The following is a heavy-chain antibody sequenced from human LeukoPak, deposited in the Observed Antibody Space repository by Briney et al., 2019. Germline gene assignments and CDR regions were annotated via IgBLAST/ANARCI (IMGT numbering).Heavy chain of an antibody. D-gene: IGHD3/OR15-3a*01. CDR3: ARDFSTGLPFGY. V-gene: IGHV3-74*01. CDR2: IYSDGSGI. CDR1: GFTFSNCW. J-gene: IGHJ4*02. Sequence: PGGSLRLSCEASGFTFSNCWMHWVRQVPGKGLVWISRIYSDGSGISYADSVRGRFTISRDNAKNTVYLQMNSLRAEDTAVYYCARDFSTGLPFGYWGLGTLVTVSS.